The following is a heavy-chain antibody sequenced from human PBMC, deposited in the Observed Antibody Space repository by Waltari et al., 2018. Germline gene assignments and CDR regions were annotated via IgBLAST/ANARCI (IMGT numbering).Heavy chain of an antibody. CDR2: IYYSGST. J-gene: IGHJ4*02. CDR3: ARARSGNSGLYYFDF. Sequence: QVQLQESGPGLVKPSETLSLTCTVSGGSISSDYWSWIRPPPGKGLEWIGYIYYSGSTNYNPSLKSRVTISVDTSKNQFSLKLSFVTAADTAIYYCARARSGNSGLYYFDFWGQGTLVTVSS. CDR1: GGSISSDY. D-gene: IGHD2-15*01. V-gene: IGHV4-59*01.